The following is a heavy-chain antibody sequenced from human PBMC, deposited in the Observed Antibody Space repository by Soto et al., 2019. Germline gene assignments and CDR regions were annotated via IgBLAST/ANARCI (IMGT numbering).Heavy chain of an antibody. CDR2: IYHGGTT. CDR1: GYSISGGSY. J-gene: IGHJ4*01. D-gene: IGHD6-19*01. Sequence: SETLSLSFTVSGYSISGGSYWSWIRQPPGKGPEWIAIIYHGGTTFYNPSLKSRITISVDTSNNQFSLKLTYVTAADTAVYYCATVHVMVVAGSTFDYWGHGTLVTVS. CDR3: ATVHVMVVAGSTFDY. V-gene: IGHV4-38-2*02.